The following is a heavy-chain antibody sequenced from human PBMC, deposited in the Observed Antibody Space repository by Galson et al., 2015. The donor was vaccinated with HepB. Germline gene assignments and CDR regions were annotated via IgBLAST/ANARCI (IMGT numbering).Heavy chain of an antibody. J-gene: IGHJ5*02. CDR1: GYTFTGYY. Sequence: SVKVSCKASGYTFTGYYMHWVRQAPGQGLEWMGWINPNSGGTNYAQKFQGRVTMARDTSISTAYMELSRLRSDDTAVYYCAREVLGGMTTVTTSWFDPWGQGTLVTVSS. V-gene: IGHV1-2*02. CDR2: INPNSGGT. D-gene: IGHD4-11*01. CDR3: AREVLGGMTTVTTSWFDP.